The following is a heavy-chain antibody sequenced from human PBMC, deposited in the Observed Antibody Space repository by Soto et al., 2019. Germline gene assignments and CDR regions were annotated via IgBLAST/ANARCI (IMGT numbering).Heavy chain of an antibody. CDR2: ISYSGNT. CDR1: GGSIISGY. V-gene: IGHV4-59*01. CDR3: AGLRGYAGSPIDY. Sequence: SETLSLTCTVSGGSIISGYWSWIRQPPGKGLEWVGYISYSGNTNYNPSLKSRVTMSVDTPKNQFSLRLSSVTTADTAVYYCAGLRGYAGSPIDYWGQGTLVTVSS. D-gene: IGHD2-15*01. J-gene: IGHJ4*02.